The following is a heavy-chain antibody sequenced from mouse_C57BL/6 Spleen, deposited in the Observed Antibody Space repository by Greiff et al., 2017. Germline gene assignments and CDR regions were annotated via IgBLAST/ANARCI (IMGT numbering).Heavy chain of an antibody. D-gene: IGHD2-5*01. CDR3: GYYSNSFAY. CDR1: GYTFTSYW. V-gene: IGHV1-69*01. J-gene: IGHJ3*01. CDR2: IDPSDSYT. Sequence: QVQLKQPGAELVMPGASVKLSCKASGYTFTSYWMHWVKQRPGQCLEWIGEIDPSDSYTNYNQKFKGKSTLTVDKSSSTAYMQLSSLTSEDSAVYYCGYYSNSFAYWGQGTLVTVSA.